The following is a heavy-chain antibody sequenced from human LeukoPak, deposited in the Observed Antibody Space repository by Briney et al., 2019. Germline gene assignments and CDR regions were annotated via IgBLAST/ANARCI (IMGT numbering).Heavy chain of an antibody. J-gene: IGHJ4*02. CDR2: ISSSSSYI. CDR1: GFTFSSYI. CDR3: ARDPHWNDLIY. D-gene: IGHD1-1*01. V-gene: IGHV3-21*01. Sequence: GGSLRLSCAASGFTFSSYIMNWVRQAPGKGLEWVSSISSSSSYIYYADSVKGRFTISRDNAKNSLYLQMNSLRAEDTAAYYCARDPHWNDLIYWGQGTLVTVSS.